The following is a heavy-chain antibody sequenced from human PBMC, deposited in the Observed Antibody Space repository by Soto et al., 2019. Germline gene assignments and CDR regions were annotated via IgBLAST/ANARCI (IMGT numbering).Heavy chain of an antibody. CDR3: TRDGRGLGRLSLFEY. CDR2: IYSGETT. J-gene: IGHJ4*02. CDR1: GFNVNSDY. V-gene: IGHV3-53*01. Sequence: LLVGSLRLSCAASGFNVNSDYMNWVCQTPGKGLEWVASIYSGETTYYADSVRGRFTISSDKSKNTLYFQLSSLRIEDTAVYYCTRDGRGLGRLSLFEYWGQGVLVTVYS. D-gene: IGHD2-21*02.